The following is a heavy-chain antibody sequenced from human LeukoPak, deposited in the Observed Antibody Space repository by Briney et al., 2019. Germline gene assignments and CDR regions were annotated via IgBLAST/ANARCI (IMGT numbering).Heavy chain of an antibody. CDR1: GFNFKYYG. V-gene: IGHV3-23*01. CDR3: AKDGYGSGSYEDY. Sequence: GGSLRLSCEASGFNFKYYGMNWVRQAPGKGLEWVSAISGGGGTTYYADSVKGRFTISRDNSKNTLYLQMNSLRVEDTAVYYCAKDGYGSGSYEDYWGQGTLVTVSS. CDR2: ISGGGGTT. D-gene: IGHD3-10*01. J-gene: IGHJ4*02.